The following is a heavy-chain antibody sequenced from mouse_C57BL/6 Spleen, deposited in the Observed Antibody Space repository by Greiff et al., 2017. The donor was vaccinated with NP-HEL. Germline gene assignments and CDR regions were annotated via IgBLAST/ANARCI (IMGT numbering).Heavy chain of an antibody. V-gene: IGHV1-47*01. Sequence: VKLQESGAELVKPGASVKMSCKASGYTFTTYPIEWMKQNHGKSLEWIGNFHPYNDDTKYNEKLKGKATLTVEKSSSTVYLELNLLTSDDSAVYYCASSGLLRGNYAMDYWGQGTSVTVSS. CDR3: ASSGLLRGNYAMDY. CDR1: GYTFTTYP. D-gene: IGHD1-1*01. CDR2: FHPYNDDT. J-gene: IGHJ4*01.